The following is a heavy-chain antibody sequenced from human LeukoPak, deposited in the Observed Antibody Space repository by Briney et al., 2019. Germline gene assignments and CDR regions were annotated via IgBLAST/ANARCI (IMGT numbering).Heavy chain of an antibody. CDR2: ISSSSGSI. V-gene: IGHV3-21*01. CDR1: GFTFSSFS. CDR3: ARDTTYCGSGCNSLTDY. D-gene: IGHD2-21*02. J-gene: IGHJ4*02. Sequence: GGSLRLSCAASGFTFSSFSMNWVRQAPGKGLEWVSSISSSSGSIYYADSLKGRFTISRDNARNSLYLQMDSLRAEDTAVYYCARDTTYCGSGCNSLTDYWGQGTLVSVSS.